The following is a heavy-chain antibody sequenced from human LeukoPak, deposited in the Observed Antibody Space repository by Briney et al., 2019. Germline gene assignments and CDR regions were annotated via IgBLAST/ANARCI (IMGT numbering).Heavy chain of an antibody. CDR2: IWYDGSNK. V-gene: IGHV3-33*01. D-gene: IGHD2-2*01. J-gene: IGHJ4*02. Sequence: PGGSLRLSCAASGFTFSSYGMHWVRQAPGKGLEWVAFIWYDGSNKYYADSVKGRFTISRDNSKNTLYLQMNSLRAEDTAVYYCARDPSLNYWGQGTLVTVSS. CDR3: ARDPSLNY. CDR1: GFTFSSYG.